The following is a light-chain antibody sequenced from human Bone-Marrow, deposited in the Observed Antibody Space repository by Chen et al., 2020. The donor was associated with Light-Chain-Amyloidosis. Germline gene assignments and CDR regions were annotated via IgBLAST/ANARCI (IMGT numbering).Light chain of an antibody. V-gene: IGLV2-14*01. CDR2: EVT. J-gene: IGLJ1*01. CDR3: SSYTITNTLV. CDR1: SSDVGGDNH. Sequence: QSALTQPASVSGSPGQSITISCTGTSSDVGGDNHVSCYQQHPDKAPKLMIYEVTNRPSWFPDRFSGSKSDNTASLTISGLQTEDEADYFCSSYTITNTLVFGSGTRVTVL.